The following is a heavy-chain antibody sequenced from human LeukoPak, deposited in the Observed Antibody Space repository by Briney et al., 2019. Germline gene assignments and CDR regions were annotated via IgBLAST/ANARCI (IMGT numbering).Heavy chain of an antibody. J-gene: IGHJ5*02. CDR2: ISSSGSTI. CDR3: ARESTVTRRRRGWFDP. D-gene: IGHD4-17*01. CDR1: GFTFSSYE. V-gene: IGHV3-48*03. Sequence: GGSLRLSCAASGFTFSSYEMNWVRQAPGKGLEWVSYISSSGSTIYYADSVKGRFTISRDNAKNSLYLQMNSLRAEDTAVYYCARESTVTRRRRGWFDPWGQGTLVTVSS.